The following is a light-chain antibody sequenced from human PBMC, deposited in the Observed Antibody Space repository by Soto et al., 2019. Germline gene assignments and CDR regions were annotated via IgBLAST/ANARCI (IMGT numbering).Light chain of an antibody. CDR1: QDISNF. CDR3: QQYEDLPLS. J-gene: IGKJ3*01. V-gene: IGKV1-33*01. Sequence: DIQMTQSPSPLSASVGDRVTITCQASQDISNFLNWFQQKPGKAPKLLIYDASNLETGVPSRFSGSGSGTDFTFTISSLQTEDIGTYYCQQYEDLPLSFGPGTKVDI. CDR2: DAS.